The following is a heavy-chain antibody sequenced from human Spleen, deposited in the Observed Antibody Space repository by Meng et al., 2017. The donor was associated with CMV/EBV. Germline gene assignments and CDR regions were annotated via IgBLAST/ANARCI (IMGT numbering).Heavy chain of an antibody. CDR2: IYYRGTT. CDR1: GDSISSYY. V-gene: IGHV4-59*01. Sequence: SETLSLTCTVSGDSISSYYWAWIRQPPGKGLEWIGYIYYRGTTKYNPSLKSRLTISLDTSKKQFSLKLSSVTAADTAMYYCASLLRAGGYYYGMDVWGQGTTVTVSS. CDR3: ASLLRAGGYYYGMDV. J-gene: IGHJ6*02. D-gene: IGHD4-23*01.